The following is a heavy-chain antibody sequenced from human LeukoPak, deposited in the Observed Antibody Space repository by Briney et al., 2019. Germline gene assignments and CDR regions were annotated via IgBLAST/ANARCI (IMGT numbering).Heavy chain of an antibody. J-gene: IGHJ4*02. CDR2: ISGSGGST. CDR1: GFTFSSYA. V-gene: IGHV3-23*01. D-gene: IGHD3-10*01. CDR3: AFGAYYYGSGSYKGNFDY. Sequence: PGGSLRLSCAASGFTFSSYAMSWVRQAPGKGLEWVSAISGSGGSTYYADSVKGRFTISRDNAKNTLYLQMNSLRAEDPAVYYCAFGAYYYGSGSYKGNFDYWGQGTLVTVSS.